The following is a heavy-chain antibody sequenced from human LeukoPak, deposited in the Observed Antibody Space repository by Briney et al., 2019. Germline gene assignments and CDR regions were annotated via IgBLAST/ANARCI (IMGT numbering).Heavy chain of an antibody. V-gene: IGHV3-30-3*01. CDR3: NGHAVGAKGGY. J-gene: IGHJ4*02. CDR2: ISYDGSNK. CDR1: GFTFSSYA. Sequence: TGGSLRLSCAASGFTFSSYAMHWVRQAPGKGLEWVAVISYDGSNKYYADSVKGRFTISRDNSKNTLYLQMNSLRAEDTAVYYCNGHAVGAKGGYWGQGTLVTVSS. D-gene: IGHD1-26*01.